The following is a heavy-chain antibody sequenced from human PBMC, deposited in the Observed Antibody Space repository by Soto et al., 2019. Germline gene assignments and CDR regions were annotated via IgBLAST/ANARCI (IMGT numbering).Heavy chain of an antibody. J-gene: IGHJ6*02. D-gene: IGHD2-2*01. CDR2: IAVGSGNT. CDR1: GFTFAGSA. Sequence: GASVKVSCKASGFTFAGSAMQWVRQARGQPLEWIGWIAVGSGNTNYARKFQERVTITRDMSTTTAYMELSSLRSEDTAVYYCAAPYCSTTSCQGHHYYGMDVWGQGTTVTVS. CDR3: AAPYCSTTSCQGHHYYGMDV. V-gene: IGHV1-58*02.